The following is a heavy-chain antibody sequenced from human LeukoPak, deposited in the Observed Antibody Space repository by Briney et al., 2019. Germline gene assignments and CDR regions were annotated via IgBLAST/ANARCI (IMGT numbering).Heavy chain of an antibody. D-gene: IGHD3-3*01. J-gene: IGHJ2*01. V-gene: IGHV3-30*18. CDR2: VSSDGSNK. Sequence: GGSLRLSCVDSGFTFSTYGMQWVRQAPGKGLEWVAVVSSDGSNKYYAGSVKGRSTISRDNSKNPLYLQMNSLRADDTAVYYCAKDQGTAIFGMIIPDWYFDLWGRGTLVTVSS. CDR1: GFTFSTYG. CDR3: AKDQGTAIFGMIIPDWYFDL.